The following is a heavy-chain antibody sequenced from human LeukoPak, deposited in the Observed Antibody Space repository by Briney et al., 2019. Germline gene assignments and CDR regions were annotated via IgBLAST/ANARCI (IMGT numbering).Heavy chain of an antibody. J-gene: IGHJ3*02. CDR2: INHSGST. V-gene: IGHV4-34*01. CDR3: AILRWNYAFGI. CDR1: GGSFSGYY. Sequence: SETLSLTCAVYGGSFSGYYWSWIRQPPGKGLEWIGEINHSGSTNYNPSLKSRVTISVDTSKNQFSLKLSSVTAADTAVYYCAILRWNYAFGIWGQGTMVTVSS. D-gene: IGHD1-7*01.